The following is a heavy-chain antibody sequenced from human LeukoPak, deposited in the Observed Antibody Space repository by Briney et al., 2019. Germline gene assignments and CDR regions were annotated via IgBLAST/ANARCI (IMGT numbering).Heavy chain of an antibody. CDR1: GYSFTSYW. CDR3: ARLAVTSYYYYGMDV. V-gene: IGHV5-10-1*01. J-gene: IGHJ6*02. D-gene: IGHD4-17*01. CDR2: IDPSDSYT. Sequence: GESLKISCKASGYSFTSYWINWVRQMPGKGLEWMGRIDPSDSYTNYSPSFQGHVTISADKSISTAYLQWSSLKASDTAMYYCARLAVTSYYYYGMDVWGQGTTVTVSS.